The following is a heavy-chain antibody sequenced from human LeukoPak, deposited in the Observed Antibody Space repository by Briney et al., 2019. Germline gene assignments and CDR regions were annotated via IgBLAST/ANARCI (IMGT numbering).Heavy chain of an antibody. J-gene: IGHJ4*02. CDR1: GGSISSNTQY. CDR3: ARHHSEEVGPYFDY. D-gene: IGHD4-11*01. CDR2: IYYSGST. V-gene: IGHV4-39*01. Sequence: SETLSLTCTVSGGSISSNTQYWSWIRQPPGKGPERHGSIYYSGSTYYIPSLKSRVTISADTSKNQFSLKLSSVTAADTALYYCARHHSEEVGPYFDYWGQGILVTVSS.